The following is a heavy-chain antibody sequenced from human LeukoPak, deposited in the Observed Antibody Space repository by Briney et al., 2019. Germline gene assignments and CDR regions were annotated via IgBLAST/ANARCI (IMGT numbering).Heavy chain of an antibody. D-gene: IGHD7-27*01. CDR1: GFTFSIYS. CDR3: AKGYLGTPLSIDY. CDR2: ISYDGSNK. J-gene: IGHJ4*02. Sequence: GGSLRLSCAASGFTFSIYSMHWVRQAPRRGLEWVAVISYDGSNKYYADAVKGRFTISRDNSKNTLYLQMIGLRAEDTALYYCAKGYLGTPLSIDYWGQGTLLIVSS. V-gene: IGHV3-30*18.